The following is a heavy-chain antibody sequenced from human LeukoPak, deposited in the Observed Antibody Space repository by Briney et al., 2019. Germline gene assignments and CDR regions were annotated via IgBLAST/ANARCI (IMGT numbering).Heavy chain of an antibody. CDR2: IKQDGTDK. CDR3: AREKLDTRGYVDY. CDR1: GFTFSTYA. Sequence: GGSLRLSCAASGFTFSTYAMSWVRQAPGKGLDWVANIKQDGTDKCYVDSVKGRFTISRDNAKNLLYLQMNSLRAEDTAVYYCAREKLDTRGYVDYWGQGTLVTVSS. V-gene: IGHV3-7*01. D-gene: IGHD3-22*01. J-gene: IGHJ4*02.